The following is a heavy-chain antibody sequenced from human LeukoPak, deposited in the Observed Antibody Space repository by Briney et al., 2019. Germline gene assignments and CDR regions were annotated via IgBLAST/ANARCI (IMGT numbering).Heavy chain of an antibody. J-gene: IGHJ5*02. D-gene: IGHD3-16*02. CDR3: TRGMITFGGVIVKVNWFDP. V-gene: IGHV3-49*03. CDR1: GFTFGDYA. CDR2: IRSKAYGGTT. Sequence: GGSQRLSCTASGFTFGDYAMSWFRQAPGKGLEWVGFIRSKAYGGTTEYAASVKGRFTISRDDSKSIAYLQMNSLKTEDTAVYYCTRGMITFGGVIVKVNWFDPWGQGTLVTVSS.